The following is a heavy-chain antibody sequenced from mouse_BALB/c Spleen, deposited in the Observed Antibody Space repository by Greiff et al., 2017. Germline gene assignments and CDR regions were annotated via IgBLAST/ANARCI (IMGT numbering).Heavy chain of an antibody. Sequence: VQLKESGPELVKPGASVKISCKASGYTFTDYNMHWVKQSHGKSLEWIGYIYPYNGGTGYNQKFKSKATLTVDNSSSTAYMELRSLTSEDSAVYYCATTVVATPSFAYWGQGTLVTVSA. D-gene: IGHD1-1*01. CDR2: IYPYNGGT. J-gene: IGHJ3*01. V-gene: IGHV1S29*02. CDR3: ATTVVATPSFAY. CDR1: GYTFTDYN.